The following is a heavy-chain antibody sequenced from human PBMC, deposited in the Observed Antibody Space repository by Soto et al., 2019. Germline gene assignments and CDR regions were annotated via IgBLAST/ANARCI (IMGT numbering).Heavy chain of an antibody. V-gene: IGHV4-4*07. J-gene: IGHJ5*02. D-gene: IGHD6-19*01. CDR3: ARGVAETDFYPWANWFGL. CDR2: VYDSGSS. Sequence: QMVLQESGPGLVKPSETLSLTCNVSGGSISSFYWTWIRQPAGGRLEWIGRVYDSGSSNYNPSLKTRITVSLHRSRSEFSLSLYSVTAADTAVYYCARGVAETDFYPWANWFGLWGQGILVTVSS. CDR1: GGSISSFY.